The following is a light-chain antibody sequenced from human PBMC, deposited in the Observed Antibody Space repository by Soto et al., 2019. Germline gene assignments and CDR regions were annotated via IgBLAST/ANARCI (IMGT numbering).Light chain of an antibody. V-gene: IGKV3-15*01. Sequence: EIVMTQSPATLSVSPGERATLSCRASQNVGNNLVWYQRKPGQAPRLLIYDASTRATGVPARFSGSGSGTDFTLTISSLQSEDFAVYYCQHYNYWPYTFGQGTKVDI. CDR2: DAS. CDR3: QHYNYWPYT. CDR1: QNVGNN. J-gene: IGKJ2*01.